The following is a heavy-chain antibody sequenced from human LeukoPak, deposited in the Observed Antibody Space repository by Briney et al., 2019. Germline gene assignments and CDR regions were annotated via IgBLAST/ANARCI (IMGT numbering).Heavy chain of an antibody. CDR2: IIPIFGTA. D-gene: IGHD6-19*01. CDR3: ASSPSERGLGGWYYAFDI. J-gene: IGHJ3*02. V-gene: IGHV1-69*05. Sequence: GASVKVSCKASGGTFSSYAISWVRQAPGQGLEWMGGIIPIFGTANYAQKFQGRVTITTDESTSTAYMELSSLGSEDTAVYYCASSPSERGLGGWYYAFDIWGQGTMVTVSS. CDR1: GGTFSSYA.